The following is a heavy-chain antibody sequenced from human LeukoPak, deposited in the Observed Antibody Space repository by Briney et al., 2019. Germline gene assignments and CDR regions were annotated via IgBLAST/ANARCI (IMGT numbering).Heavy chain of an antibody. V-gene: IGHV3-11*04. D-gene: IGHD1-1*01. CDR2: ISSTGNTI. CDR3: ARGTTGSVFEGYFDS. CDR1: GFTLSDYY. J-gene: IGHJ4*02. Sequence: GGSLRLSCATSGFTLSDYYMSWIRQAPGKGLEWVSYISSTGNTIYYADSVKGRFTISRDNAKNSLFLQMNSLRAEDSAVYSCARGTTGSVFEGYFDSWGQGTRVTVSS.